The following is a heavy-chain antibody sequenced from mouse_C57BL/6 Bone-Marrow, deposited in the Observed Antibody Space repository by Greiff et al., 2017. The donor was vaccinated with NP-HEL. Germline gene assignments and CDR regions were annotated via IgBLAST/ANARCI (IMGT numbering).Heavy chain of an antibody. CDR3: ARERNYYAMDY. J-gene: IGHJ4*01. CDR2: IYYSGTI. V-gene: IGHV3-5*01. CDR1: GISITTGNYR. Sequence: EVKLQESGPGLVKPSQTVFLTCTVTGISITTGNYRWSWIRQFPGNKLEWIGYIYYSGTITYNPSLTSRTTITRDTPKNQFFLEMNSLTAEDTATYYCARERNYYAMDYWGQGTSVTVSS.